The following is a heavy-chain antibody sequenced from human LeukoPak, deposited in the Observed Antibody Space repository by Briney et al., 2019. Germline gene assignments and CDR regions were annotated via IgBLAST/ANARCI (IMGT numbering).Heavy chain of an antibody. CDR1: GGSISSSSYY. D-gene: IGHD2-2*03. Sequence: SETLSLTCTVSGGSISSSSYYWGWIRQPPGKGLEWIGSIYYSGSTYYNPSLKSRVTISVDTSKNQFSLKLSSVTAADTAVYFCARMDIVVVPGACSSDAFHIWGQGTMVTVSS. J-gene: IGHJ3*02. CDR2: IYYSGST. CDR3: ARMDIVVVPGACSSDAFHI. V-gene: IGHV4-39*01.